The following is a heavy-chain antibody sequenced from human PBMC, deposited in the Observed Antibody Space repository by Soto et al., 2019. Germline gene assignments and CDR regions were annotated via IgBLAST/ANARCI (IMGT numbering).Heavy chain of an antibody. CDR2: MNPNSGNT. Sequence: ASVKVSCKASGYTFTRYDINWVRLATGQGLEWMGWMNPNSGNTAYAQKLQGRVTMTTDTSTSTAYMELRSLRSDDTAVYYCARDLDGGNSGSHFDYWGQGTLVTVSS. D-gene: IGHD2-21*02. V-gene: IGHV1-8*01. CDR1: GYTFTRYD. CDR3: ARDLDGGNSGSHFDY. J-gene: IGHJ4*02.